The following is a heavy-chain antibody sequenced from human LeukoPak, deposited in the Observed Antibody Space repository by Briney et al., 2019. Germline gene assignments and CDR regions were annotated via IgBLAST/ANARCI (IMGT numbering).Heavy chain of an antibody. D-gene: IGHD6-13*01. CDR2: INTNTGNP. CDR1: GYTFTSYA. J-gene: IGHJ6*02. V-gene: IGHV7-4-1*02. Sequence: GASVKVSCKASGYTFTSYAMNWVRQAPGQGLEWMGWINTNTGNPTYAQGFTGRFAFSLDTSVSTAYLQISSLKAEDTAVYYCARLVGIAAAARYYGMDVWGQGTTVTVSS. CDR3: ARLVGIAAAARYYGMDV.